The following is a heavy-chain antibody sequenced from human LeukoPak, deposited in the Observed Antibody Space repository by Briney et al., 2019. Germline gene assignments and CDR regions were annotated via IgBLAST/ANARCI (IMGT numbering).Heavy chain of an antibody. V-gene: IGHV1-2*02. CDR2: INPNSGGT. Sequence: GASVKVSCKTSGYTFTGYYMHWVRQAPGQGLEWMGWINPNSGGTNYAQKLQGRVTMTTDTSTSTAYMELRSLRSDDTAVYYCARDSGYEAGELDYWGQGTLVTVSS. D-gene: IGHD5-12*01. J-gene: IGHJ4*02. CDR3: ARDSGYEAGELDY. CDR1: GYTFTGYY.